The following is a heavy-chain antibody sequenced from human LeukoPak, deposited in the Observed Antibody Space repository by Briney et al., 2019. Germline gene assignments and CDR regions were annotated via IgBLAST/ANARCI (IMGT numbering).Heavy chain of an antibody. CDR1: GYTFASYW. CDR3: AREYGSRFDY. Sequence: KHGESLKISCKGSGYTFASYWIGWVRQMPGKGLEWMGIIYPGDSDTRYSPSFRGQVTISADKSTSTAYLQWSSLKASDTAMYYCAREYGSRFDYWGQGTLVTVSS. J-gene: IGHJ4*02. V-gene: IGHV5-51*01. D-gene: IGHD1-26*01. CDR2: IYPGDSDT.